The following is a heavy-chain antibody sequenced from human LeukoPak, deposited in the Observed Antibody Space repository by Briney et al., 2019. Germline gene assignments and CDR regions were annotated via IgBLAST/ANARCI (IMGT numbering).Heavy chain of an antibody. CDR2: ISYTGSA. CDR3: ARSNDDSTYNFYPQ. V-gene: IGHV4-59*08. CDR1: GASINNYF. J-gene: IGHJ4*02. Sequence: SETLSLTCTVSGASINNYFWNWIRQPPGKGLEWIGSISYTGSAYYTSSLRSRVTMSIHTSKKQFSLNLTSVTAADTAMYFCARSNDDSTYNFYPQWGQGTLVTVSS. D-gene: IGHD1-1*01.